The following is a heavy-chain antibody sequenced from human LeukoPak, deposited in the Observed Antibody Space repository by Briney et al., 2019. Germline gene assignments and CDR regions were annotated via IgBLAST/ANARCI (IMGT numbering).Heavy chain of an antibody. CDR3: ASQGPYSSSSFDY. V-gene: IGHV4-4*09. CDR2: IYTSGST. Sequence: SETLSLTCTVSGGSISSYYWSWIRQPPGKGLEWIGYIYTSGSTNYNPSLKSRVTISVDTSKNQFSLKLSSATAADTAVYYCASQGPYSSSSFDYWGQGTLVTVSS. D-gene: IGHD6-6*01. CDR1: GGSISSYY. J-gene: IGHJ4*02.